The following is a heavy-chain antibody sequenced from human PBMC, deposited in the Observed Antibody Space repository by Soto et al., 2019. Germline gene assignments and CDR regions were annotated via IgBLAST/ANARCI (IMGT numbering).Heavy chain of an antibody. V-gene: IGHV1-58*01. Sequence: ASVKVSCKASGFTFTSSAVQWVRQARGQRLEWIGWIVVGSGNTNYAQKFQGRVTITRDMSTSTAYMELSSLRSEDTAVYYCAAGPIVVGSSWFDPWGQGTLVTVSS. CDR2: IVVGSGNT. CDR3: AAGPIVVGSSWFDP. J-gene: IGHJ5*02. CDR1: GFTFTSSA. D-gene: IGHD1-26*01.